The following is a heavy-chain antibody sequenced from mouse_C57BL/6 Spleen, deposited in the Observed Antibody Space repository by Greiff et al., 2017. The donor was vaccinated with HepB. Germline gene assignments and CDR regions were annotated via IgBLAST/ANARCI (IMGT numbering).Heavy chain of an antibody. D-gene: IGHD1-1*01. CDR1: GYTFTDYN. Sequence: EVQLQQSGPELVKPGASVKMSCKASGYTFTDYNMHWVKQSHGKSLEWIGYINPNNGGTSYNQKFKGKATLTVNKSSSTAYMELRSLTSEDSAVYYCARGGYGSSYGAWFAYWGQGTLVTVSA. CDR3: ARGGYGSSYGAWFAY. CDR2: INPNNGGT. J-gene: IGHJ3*01. V-gene: IGHV1-22*01.